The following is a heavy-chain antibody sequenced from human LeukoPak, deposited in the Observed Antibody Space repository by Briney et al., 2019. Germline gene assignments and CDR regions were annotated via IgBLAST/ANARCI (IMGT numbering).Heavy chain of an antibody. Sequence: ASVKVSCKASGYTFTGYYMHWVRQAPGQGLEWMGWINPNSGGTNYAQKFQGRVTMTRDTSISTAYMELSRLRSEDTAVYYCARGMAAITISIYYYYMDVWGKGTTVTVSS. CDR1: GYTFTGYY. CDR3: ARGMAAITISIYYYYMDV. J-gene: IGHJ6*03. CDR2: INPNSGGT. V-gene: IGHV1-2*02. D-gene: IGHD3-3*01.